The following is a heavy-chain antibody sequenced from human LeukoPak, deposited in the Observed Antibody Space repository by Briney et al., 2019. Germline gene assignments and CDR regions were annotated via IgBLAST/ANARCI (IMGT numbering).Heavy chain of an antibody. CDR1: GFTFSSYS. V-gene: IGHV3-21*01. CDR2: ISSSSSYI. J-gene: IGHJ4*02. CDR3: ARATIVVVPTVTPPPDY. Sequence: PGGSLRLSCAASGFTFSSYSMNWVRQAPGKGLEWVSSISSSSSYIYYADSVKGRFTISRDNAKNSLYLQMNSLRAEDTAVYYCARATIVVVPTVTPPPDYWGQGTLVTVSS. D-gene: IGHD2-2*01.